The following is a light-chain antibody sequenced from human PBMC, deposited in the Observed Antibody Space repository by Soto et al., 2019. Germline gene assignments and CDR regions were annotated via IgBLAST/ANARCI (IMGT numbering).Light chain of an antibody. CDR1: SSDVGTYNY. J-gene: IGLJ2*01. Sequence: QSVLTQPASVSGSPGQSITISCTGTSSDVGTYNYVSWYQHHPGKAPKLMIYDVSNRPSGVSNRFSGSKSGNTASLTISGLQAEDEADYYCTSHTSNSTPLFGGGTKLTVL. CDR2: DVS. V-gene: IGLV2-14*03. CDR3: TSHTSNSTPL.